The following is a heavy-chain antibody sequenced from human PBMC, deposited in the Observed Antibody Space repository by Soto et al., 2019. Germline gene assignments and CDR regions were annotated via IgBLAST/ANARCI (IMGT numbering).Heavy chain of an antibody. J-gene: IGHJ6*02. CDR2: ISYDGSNK. D-gene: IGHD4-17*01. Sequence: GGSLRLSCAASGFTFSSYGMHWVRQAPGKGLEWVAVISYDGSNKYYADSVKGRFTISRDNSKNTLYLQMNSLRAEDTAVYYCAKSPYGDYADGMDVWGQGTTVTSP. CDR3: AKSPYGDYADGMDV. V-gene: IGHV3-30*18. CDR1: GFTFSSYG.